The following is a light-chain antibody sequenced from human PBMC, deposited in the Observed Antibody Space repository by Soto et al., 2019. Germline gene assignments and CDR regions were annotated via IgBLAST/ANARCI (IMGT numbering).Light chain of an antibody. CDR2: ATS. CDR3: QQRSNWPPA. J-gene: IGKJ2*01. Sequence: EIVLTQSPATLSLSPGERATLSCRASQSVSSYLAWYQQKPCQDPRLLNYATSNRATGIPARFSGSGSGTDFPLTISSLEPEDFAVYYCQQRSNWPPAFGQGTKLEIK. CDR1: QSVSSY. V-gene: IGKV3-11*01.